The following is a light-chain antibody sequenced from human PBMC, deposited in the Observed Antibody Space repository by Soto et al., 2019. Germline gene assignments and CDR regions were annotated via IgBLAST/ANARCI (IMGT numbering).Light chain of an antibody. Sequence: QSALTQPDSVSGSPGQSLTISCTGTSSDVGSYNLVSWYQQHPGKAPKRMIYEGTKRPSGVSDRFSGSRSGNTASLTISGLQAEDEADNYCCSYASSTTFIFGTGTKVTVL. J-gene: IGLJ1*01. CDR2: EGT. CDR3: CSYASSTTFI. CDR1: SSDVGSYNL. V-gene: IGLV2-23*01.